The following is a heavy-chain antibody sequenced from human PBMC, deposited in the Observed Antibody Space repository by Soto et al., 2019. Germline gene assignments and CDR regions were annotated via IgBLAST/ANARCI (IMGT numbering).Heavy chain of an antibody. CDR3: ARDHINGWKFDY. V-gene: IGHV3-74*01. Sequence: GGSLRLSCAASGFSFNNYWMFWVRQPPGKGLVWVSHINSDGSTRTYADSVKGRFTISRDNAKNTLNLQMNSLRAEDTAVYYCARDHINGWKFDYWGRGALVTVSS. CDR2: INSDGSTR. CDR1: GFSFNNYW. J-gene: IGHJ4*02. D-gene: IGHD6-19*01.